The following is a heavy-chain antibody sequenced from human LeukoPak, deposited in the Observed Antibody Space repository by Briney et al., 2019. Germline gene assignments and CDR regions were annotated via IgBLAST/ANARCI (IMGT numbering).Heavy chain of an antibody. V-gene: IGHV3-21*01. CDR3: ARDSPDYGDYVPFDY. Sequence: PGGSLRLPCAASGFTFCSYSMKWVRQAPGKGLEWVSSISSSSSYIYYADSVKGRFTISRDNAKNSLYLQMNSLRAEDTAVYYCARDSPDYGDYVPFDYWGQGTLVTVSS. D-gene: IGHD4-17*01. J-gene: IGHJ4*02. CDR2: ISSSSSYI. CDR1: GFTFCSYS.